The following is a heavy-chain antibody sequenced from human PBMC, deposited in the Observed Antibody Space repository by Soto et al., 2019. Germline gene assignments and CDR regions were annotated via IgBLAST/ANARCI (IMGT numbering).Heavy chain of an antibody. J-gene: IGHJ4*02. CDR3: ATDFGYNGSQLPPYYFDY. CDR1: GFTFSSYA. CDR2: ISGSGGST. Sequence: GGSLRLSCAASGFTFSSYAMSWVRQAPGKGLEWVSAISGSGGSTYYADSVKGRFTISRDNSKNTLYLQMNSLRAEDTAVYYCATDFGYNGSQLPPYYFDYWGQGTLVTV. V-gene: IGHV3-23*01. D-gene: IGHD1-26*01.